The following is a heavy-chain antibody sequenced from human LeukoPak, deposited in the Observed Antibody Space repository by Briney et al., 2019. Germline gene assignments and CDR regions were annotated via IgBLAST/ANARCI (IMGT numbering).Heavy chain of an antibody. D-gene: IGHD6-13*01. CDR3: ATGRYSSNYYYYYGMDV. Sequence: VASVKVSCKVSGYTLTELSMHWVRQAPGKGLEWMGGFDPEDGETIYAQKFQGRVTMTEDTSTDTAYMELSSLRSEDTAVYYCATGRYSSNYYYYYGMDVWGQGTTVTVSS. J-gene: IGHJ6*02. CDR2: FDPEDGET. CDR1: GYTLTELS. V-gene: IGHV1-24*01.